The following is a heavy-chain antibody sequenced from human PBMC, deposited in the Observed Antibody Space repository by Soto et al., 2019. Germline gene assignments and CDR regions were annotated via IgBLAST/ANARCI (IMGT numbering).Heavy chain of an antibody. CDR2: ISAYNGNT. CDR1: GSTFTSYG. Sequence: GASVKVSCKASGSTFTSYGISWVRQAPGQGLEWMGWISAYNGNTNYAQKLQGRVTMTTDTSTSTAYMELRSLRSDDTAVYYCARGVVWDIVVVPAESNYYYYMDVWGKGTKVTVSS. J-gene: IGHJ6*03. V-gene: IGHV1-18*01. CDR3: ARGVVWDIVVVPAESNYYYYMDV. D-gene: IGHD2-2*01.